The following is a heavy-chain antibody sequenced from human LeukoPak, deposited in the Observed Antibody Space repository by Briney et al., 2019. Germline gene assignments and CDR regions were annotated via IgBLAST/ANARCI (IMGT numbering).Heavy chain of an antibody. CDR2: ISISGGST. V-gene: IGHV3-23*01. CDR1: GFPFSSNA. CDR3: AKGGYCSSTSCYGYFDS. D-gene: IGHD2-2*01. J-gene: IGHJ4*02. Sequence: GGSLRLSCAASGFPFSSNAMSWVRQAPGKGLEWVSAISISGGSTYYADSVKGRFTISRDNSENTVYLQMNSLRVEDTAVYYCAKGGYCSSTSCYGYFDSWGQGTLVTVSS.